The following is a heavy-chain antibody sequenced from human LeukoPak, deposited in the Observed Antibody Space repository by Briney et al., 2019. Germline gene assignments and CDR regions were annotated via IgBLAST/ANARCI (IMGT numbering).Heavy chain of an antibody. CDR2: INLSGST. CDR1: GGSFSGYY. J-gene: IGHJ4*02. D-gene: IGHD3-3*01. CDR3: ARGAMFYGFWSGYYVRKVPPPDY. V-gene: IGHV4-34*01. Sequence: SETLSLTCAVYGGSFSGYYWSWIRQPPGKGLEWIGEINLSGSTNYNPSLKSRVTISVDTSKNQFSLKLSSVTAADTAVYYCARGAMFYGFWSGYYVRKVPPPDYWGQGTLVTVSS.